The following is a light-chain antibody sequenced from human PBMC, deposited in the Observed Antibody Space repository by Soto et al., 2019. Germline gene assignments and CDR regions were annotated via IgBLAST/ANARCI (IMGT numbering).Light chain of an antibody. CDR1: NLGDKY. Sequence: SYELTQPPSVSVSPGQTASITCSGDNLGDKYACWYQQKPGQSPVLVIYQDSKRPSGIPERFSGSNYGNTATLTISGTQAMDEADYYCQAWDSSTVVFGGGTKLTVL. CDR3: QAWDSSTVV. V-gene: IGLV3-1*01. CDR2: QDS. J-gene: IGLJ2*01.